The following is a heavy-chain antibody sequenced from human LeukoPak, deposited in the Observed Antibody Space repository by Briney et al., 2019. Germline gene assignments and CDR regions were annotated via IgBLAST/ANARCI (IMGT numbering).Heavy chain of an antibody. V-gene: IGHV4-59*01. CDR2: IYYSGST. CDR1: GGSISSYY. Sequence: LETLSLTCTVSGGSISSYYWSWIRQPPGRGLEWIGYIYYSGSTNYNPSLKSRVTISVDTSKNQFSLKLSSVTAADTAVYYCARADRGGDCYSGSDAFDIWGQGTMVTVSS. D-gene: IGHD2-21*02. CDR3: ARADRGGDCYSGSDAFDI. J-gene: IGHJ3*02.